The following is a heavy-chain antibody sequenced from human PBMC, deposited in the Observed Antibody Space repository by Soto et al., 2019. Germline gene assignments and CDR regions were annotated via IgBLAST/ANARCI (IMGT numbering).Heavy chain of an antibody. Sequence: SETLSVTCTVAGGSISSGGYYWSWIRQHPGKGLEWIGYIYYSGSTYYNPSLKSRVTISVDTSKNQFSLKLSSVTAADTAVYYCARDLRSTTVIGRGIGMDVWGQGTTVTVSS. CDR1: GGSISSGGYY. D-gene: IGHD4-4*01. V-gene: IGHV4-31*03. CDR3: ARDLRSTTVIGRGIGMDV. J-gene: IGHJ6*02. CDR2: IYYSGST.